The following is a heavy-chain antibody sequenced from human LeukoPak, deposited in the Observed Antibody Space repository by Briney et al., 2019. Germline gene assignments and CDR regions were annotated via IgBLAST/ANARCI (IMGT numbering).Heavy chain of an antibody. D-gene: IGHD5-24*01. V-gene: IGHV4-34*01. Sequence: SETLSLTCAVYGGSFSDCYWSWIRQPPGKGLEWIGEINHSGSTNYNPSLKSRVTISVDTSKNQFSLKLSSVAAADTAVYYCARGRLRDAYNYWDYFDYWGQGILVTVSS. CDR3: ARGRLRDAYNYWDYFDY. CDR1: GGSFSDCY. J-gene: IGHJ4*02. CDR2: INHSGST.